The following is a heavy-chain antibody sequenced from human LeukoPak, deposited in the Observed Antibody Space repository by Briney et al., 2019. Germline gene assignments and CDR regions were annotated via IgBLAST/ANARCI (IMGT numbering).Heavy chain of an antibody. V-gene: IGHV3-23*01. Sequence: GGSLRLSCAASGFTFSDYYMSWIRQAPGKGLEWVSTISGSGVSTYYADSVKGRFTISRDNSKNTLYLQMNSLRAEDTAVYYCAKGSTGATGGWFDPWGQGTLVTASS. CDR3: AKGSTGATGGWFDP. D-gene: IGHD1-1*01. CDR1: GFTFSDYY. CDR2: ISGSGVST. J-gene: IGHJ5*02.